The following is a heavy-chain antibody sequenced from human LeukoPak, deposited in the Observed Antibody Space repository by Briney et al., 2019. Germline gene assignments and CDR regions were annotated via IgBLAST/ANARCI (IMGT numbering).Heavy chain of an antibody. V-gene: IGHV3-15*01. CDR1: GFIFSDAW. D-gene: IGHD3-10*01. J-gene: IGHJ4*02. CDR3: ATDVPTFGSGGMDY. CDR2: IKSGGTT. Sequence: GGSLRLSCAASGFIFSDAWMSWVLQAPGKGLEWVGRIKSGGTTDYAAPVQGRFTISRDDSKNTLYLQMNSLKTEDTAVYFCATDVPTFGSGGMDYWGQGTLVTVSS.